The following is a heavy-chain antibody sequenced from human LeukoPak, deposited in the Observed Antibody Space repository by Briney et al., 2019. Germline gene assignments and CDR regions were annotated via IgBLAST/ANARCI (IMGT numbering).Heavy chain of an antibody. D-gene: IGHD5-18*01. Sequence: SVKVSCKASGGTFSSYAISWVRQAPGQGLEGMGAIIPIFVTANYAQKFQGRVTITEDEYTSTAYMELGSLRSEDTAVYCCSCERTQDTAMVGLDHWGQGTLLPVSS. CDR3: SCERTQDTAMVGLDH. CDR1: GGTFSSYA. CDR2: IIPIFVTA. J-gene: IGHJ4*02. V-gene: IGHV1-69*13.